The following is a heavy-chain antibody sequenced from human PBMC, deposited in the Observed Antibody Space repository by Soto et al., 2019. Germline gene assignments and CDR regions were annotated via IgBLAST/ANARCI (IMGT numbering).Heavy chain of an antibody. J-gene: IGHJ5*02. V-gene: IGHV3-30-3*01. CDR2: ISYDGSNE. Sequence: QVQMVESGGGVVQPGRSLRLSCAASGFTFSNYTMHWVRQTPGKGLEWVAIISYDGSNEYYADSVKGRFTISRDNSKNAVYLQMNSLRHADTAVYFCARDSVAAAKRMAYFDPWGQGILVTLSS. CDR3: ARDSVAAAKRMAYFDP. D-gene: IGHD2-2*01. CDR1: GFTFSNYT.